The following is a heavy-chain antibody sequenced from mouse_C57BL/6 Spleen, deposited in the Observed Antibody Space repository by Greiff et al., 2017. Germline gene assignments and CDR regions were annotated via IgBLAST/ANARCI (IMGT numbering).Heavy chain of an antibody. CDR1: GYTFTSYW. CDR3: ARGTHYGDY. CDR2: IYPGSGST. V-gene: IGHV1-55*01. J-gene: IGHJ2*01. D-gene: IGHD1-1*02. Sequence: QVQLKQPGAELVKPGASVKMSCKASGYTFTSYWIPWVKQRPGQGLEWIGDIYPGSGSTNYNEKFKSTATLTVDTSSSTAYMQLSLLTSEDSAVYYCARGTHYGDYWGQGTTLTVSS.